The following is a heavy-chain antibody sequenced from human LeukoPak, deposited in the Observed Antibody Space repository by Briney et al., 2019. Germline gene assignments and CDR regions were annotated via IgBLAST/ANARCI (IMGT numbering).Heavy chain of an antibody. Sequence: ASVKVSCKASGGTFSSYAISWVRQAPGQGLEWMGGIIPIFGTANYAQKFQGRVTITTDESTSTAYMELSSLRSEDTAVYYCARDYGGNSGWFDPWGQGTLVTVSS. J-gene: IGHJ5*02. CDR2: IIPIFGTA. CDR1: GGTFSSYA. V-gene: IGHV1-69*05. CDR3: ARDYGGNSGWFDP. D-gene: IGHD4-23*01.